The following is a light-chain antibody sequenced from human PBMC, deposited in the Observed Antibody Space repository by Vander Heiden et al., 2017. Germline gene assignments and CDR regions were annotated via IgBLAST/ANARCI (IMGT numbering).Light chain of an antibody. CDR1: QGISSA. J-gene: IGKJ3*01. CDR2: DAS. CDR3: QQCGRDPRGFT. Sequence: ATQSTRSAARLAASVGDRVTITCRASQGISSALDWYKKKPGKAPELLIYDASRLERGVQSMFSASGHATALPITISSRLLEDFETYYCQQCGRDPRGFTFGHGTKVDIK. V-gene: IGKV1-13*02.